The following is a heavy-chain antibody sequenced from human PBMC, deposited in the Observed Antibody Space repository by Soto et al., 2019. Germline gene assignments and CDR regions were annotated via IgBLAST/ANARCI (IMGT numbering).Heavy chain of an antibody. CDR3: ARSAIPRGGWFRP. CDR2: IYASGST. V-gene: IGHV4-4*07. CDR1: DDSLSTYY. Sequence: ETLSLTCNVSDDSLSTYYWSWIRQPAGKGLEWIGRIYASGSTNYNPSLKGRVSMSVDTSKKQFSLKMISVTAADTAMYYCARSAIPRGGWFRPWGQGVLVNVSS. J-gene: IGHJ5*02. D-gene: IGHD2-15*01.